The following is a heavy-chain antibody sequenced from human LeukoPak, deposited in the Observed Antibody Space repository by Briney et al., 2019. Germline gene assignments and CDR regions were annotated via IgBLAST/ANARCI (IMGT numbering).Heavy chain of an antibody. D-gene: IGHD3-16*01. CDR2: MYNGGST. V-gene: IGHV4-39*01. J-gene: IGHJ4*02. CDR1: GGSISSSDYY. CDR3: ATTAGGGGLDY. Sequence: PSETLSLTCSVSGGSISSSDYYWGWFRQPPGKGLEWIGRMYNGGSTSYNPSIKSRVTISVDTSNNQFSLKLNSVTAADTAVYYCATTAGGGGLDYWGQGTLVTVSS.